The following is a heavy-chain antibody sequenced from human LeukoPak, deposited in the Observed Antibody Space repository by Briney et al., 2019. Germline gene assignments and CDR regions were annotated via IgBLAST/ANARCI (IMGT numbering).Heavy chain of an antibody. CDR1: GFSFSSYS. J-gene: IGHJ1*01. V-gene: IGHV3-9*01. CDR3: AKDISPAYGDYERRFQH. Sequence: PGGSLRLSCAASGFSFSSYSFNWVRQAPGKGLEWVSGISWNSGSIGYADSVKGRFTISRDNAKNSLYLQMNSLRAEDTALYYCAKDISPAYGDYERRFQHWGQGTLVTVSS. CDR2: ISWNSGSI. D-gene: IGHD4-17*01.